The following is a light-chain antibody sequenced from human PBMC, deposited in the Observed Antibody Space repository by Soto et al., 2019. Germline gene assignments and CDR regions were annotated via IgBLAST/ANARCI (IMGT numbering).Light chain of an antibody. CDR1: QSLLHSNGYNY. CDR3: MQPLQSWT. Sequence: DIVMTQSPLSLPVTPGEPASISCRSSQSLLHSNGYNYLDWYLQKPGQSSQLLIYLGSNRASGVPDRFSGSGSGTDFTLKISRVEAEDVGVYYCMQPLQSWTFGQGTKVDI. V-gene: IGKV2-28*01. CDR2: LGS. J-gene: IGKJ1*01.